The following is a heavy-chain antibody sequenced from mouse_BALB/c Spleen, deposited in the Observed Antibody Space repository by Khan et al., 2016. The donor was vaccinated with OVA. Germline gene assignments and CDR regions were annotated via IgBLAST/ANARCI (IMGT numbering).Heavy chain of an antibody. V-gene: IGHV5-9-3*01. Sequence: EVELVESGGGLVKPGGSLKLSCAASGFTFSTYAMSWVRQTPEKRLEWVATISSDGDYTYFPDNVTGRFTISSDNATNTVCLQMTSLRSEDTALYYCTRSPDGKFAYWGQGTMVTVSA. D-gene: IGHD2-3*01. CDR3: TRSPDGKFAY. J-gene: IGHJ3*01. CDR2: ISSDGDYT. CDR1: GFTFSTYA.